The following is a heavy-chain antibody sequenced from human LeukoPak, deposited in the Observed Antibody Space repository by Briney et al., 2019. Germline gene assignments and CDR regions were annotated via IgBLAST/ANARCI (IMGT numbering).Heavy chain of an antibody. CDR3: ALRWEAEGDWFDP. CDR2: IYPGDSDT. J-gene: IGHJ5*02. V-gene: IGHV5-51*01. CDR1: GYSFTSYW. D-gene: IGHD5-24*01. Sequence: GESLKISCKGSGYSFTSYWIGWVRQMPGKGLEWIGIIYPGDSDTRYSPSFQGQVTISADKSISTAYLKWSSLKASDTAMYYCALRWEAEGDWFDPWGQGTLVTVSS.